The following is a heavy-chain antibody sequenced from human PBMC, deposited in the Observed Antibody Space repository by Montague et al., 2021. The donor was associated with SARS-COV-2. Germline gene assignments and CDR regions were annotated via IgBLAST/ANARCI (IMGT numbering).Heavy chain of an antibody. CDR3: ARGLGGSYLYYFDY. CDR2: IYYRGST. J-gene: IGHJ4*02. D-gene: IGHD1-26*01. V-gene: IGHV4-59*01. CDR1: GCSISSYY. Sequence: SETLSLTCTVSGCSISSYYWSWIRQPPAKELQWIGGIYYRGSTNYNPSLHSRVTILVEMSNNQLSLLLSSVTAADTAVYYCARGLGGSYLYYFDYWGQGTLVTVSS.